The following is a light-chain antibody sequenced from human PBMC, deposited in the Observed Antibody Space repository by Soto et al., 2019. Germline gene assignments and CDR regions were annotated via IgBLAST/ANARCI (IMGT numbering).Light chain of an antibody. CDR1: TSDVGSYNR. V-gene: IGLV2-18*02. CDR2: DVG. J-gene: IGLJ1*01. CDR3: DSYTASSTYV. Sequence: QSVVTHPPSVSGSPGQSVTISCTGTTSDVGSYNRVSWYQQTPGTAPKLIIYDVGSRPSGVPDRFSGSKSGNTASLTISGLQAEDEADYYCDSYTASSTYVFGTGTKVTVL.